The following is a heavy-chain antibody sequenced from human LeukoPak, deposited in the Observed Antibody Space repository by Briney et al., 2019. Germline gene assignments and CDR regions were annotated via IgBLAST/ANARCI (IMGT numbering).Heavy chain of an antibody. D-gene: IGHD5-18*01. CDR1: GYTFTSYG. J-gene: IGHJ4*02. CDR3: ARERYSYGAFDY. Sequence: ASVKVSCKAFGYTFTSYGISWVRQAPGQGLEWMGWISAYNGNTNYAQKLQGRVTMTTDTSTSTAYMELRSLRSDDTAVYYCARERYSYGAFDYWGQGTLVTVSS. CDR2: ISAYNGNT. V-gene: IGHV1-18*01.